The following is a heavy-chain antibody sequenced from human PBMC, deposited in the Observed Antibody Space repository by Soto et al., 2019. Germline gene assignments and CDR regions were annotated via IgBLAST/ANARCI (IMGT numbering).Heavy chain of an antibody. D-gene: IGHD2-21*02. Sequence: GGSLRLSCAASGFTFSSYGMHWVRQAPGKGLEWVAVISYDGSNKYYADSVKGRFTISRDNSKNTLYLQMNSLRAEDTAVYYCAKDGLYCGGDCYPDYFDYWGQGTLVTVPS. J-gene: IGHJ4*02. V-gene: IGHV3-30*18. CDR2: ISYDGSNK. CDR1: GFTFSSYG. CDR3: AKDGLYCGGDCYPDYFDY.